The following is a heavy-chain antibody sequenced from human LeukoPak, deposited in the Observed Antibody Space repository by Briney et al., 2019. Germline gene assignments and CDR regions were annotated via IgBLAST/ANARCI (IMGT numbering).Heavy chain of an antibody. V-gene: IGHV1-24*01. Sequence: GASVKVSCKVSGNTLTELSIHWVRQAPGKGLEWMGGFDPVYGKTVFAQKFQGRVTMTEDTSTDTAYMDLSGLRSDDTGVYYCAIHKKWLVPTSRDYFDYWGQGTLVTVSS. CDR1: GNTLTELS. D-gene: IGHD6-19*01. J-gene: IGHJ4*02. CDR2: FDPVYGKT. CDR3: AIHKKWLVPTSRDYFDY.